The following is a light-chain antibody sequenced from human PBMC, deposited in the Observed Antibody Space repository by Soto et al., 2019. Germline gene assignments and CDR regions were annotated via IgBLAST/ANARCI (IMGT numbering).Light chain of an antibody. CDR1: SSDVGSYNL. V-gene: IGLV2-14*02. Sequence: QSALTQPASVSGSPGQSITISCTGTSSDVGSYNLVSWYQQHPGKAPKLMIYEVSKRPSGVSNRFSGSKSGNTASLTISGLQAEDEADYYCSSYTSSSTHNYVFGTGTKLTVL. CDR2: EVS. J-gene: IGLJ1*01. CDR3: SSYTSSSTHNYV.